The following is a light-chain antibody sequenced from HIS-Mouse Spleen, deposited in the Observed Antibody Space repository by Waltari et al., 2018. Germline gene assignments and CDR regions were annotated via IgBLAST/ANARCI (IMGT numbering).Light chain of an antibody. J-gene: IGLJ2*01. CDR2: EGS. CDR1: SSDVGSYNL. Sequence: QSALTQPASVSGSPGQSITISCTGTSSDVGSYNLLPWYQQHPGKAPKLMIYEGSKRPSGVSNRFSGSKSGNTASLTISGLQAEDEADYYCCSYAGSSTFVVFGGGTKLTVL. V-gene: IGLV2-23*01. CDR3: CSYAGSSTFVV.